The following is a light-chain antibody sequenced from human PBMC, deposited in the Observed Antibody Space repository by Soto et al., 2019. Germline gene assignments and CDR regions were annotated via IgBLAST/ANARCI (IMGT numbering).Light chain of an antibody. V-gene: IGLV4-60*02. CDR2: LEGSGSY. J-gene: IGLJ3*02. Sequence: QPVLTQSSSASASLGSSVKLTCTLSRGHSSYIIAWHQQQPGKAPRYLMKLEGSGSYNKGSGVPDRFSGSSPGADRYLTISNLQFEDEADYYCETWDSNTHTVFGGGTKLTVL. CDR3: ETWDSNTHTV. CDR1: RGHSSYI.